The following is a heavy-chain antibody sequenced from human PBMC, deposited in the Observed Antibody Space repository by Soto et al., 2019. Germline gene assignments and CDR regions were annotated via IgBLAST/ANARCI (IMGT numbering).Heavy chain of an antibody. Sequence: QVQLQESGPGLVKPSQTLSLTCTVSGGSISRGDYYWSWIRQPPGKGLEWIGHIYYAGSTYYNPSLKSRLLMSVDTSKNQFYLSLSSVTAADTAVYYCARVRIELAASRGAFLSAFEIWGRGTMVTVSS. J-gene: IGHJ3*02. CDR1: GGSISRGDYY. V-gene: IGHV4-30-4*01. CDR3: ARVRIELAASRGAFLSAFEI. D-gene: IGHD2-2*01. CDR2: IYYAGST.